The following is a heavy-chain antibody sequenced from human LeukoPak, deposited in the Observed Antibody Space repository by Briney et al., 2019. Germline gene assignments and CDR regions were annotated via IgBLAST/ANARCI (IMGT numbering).Heavy chain of an antibody. Sequence: PGGSLRLSCAASGFTFSSYWMNWVRQAPGKGLEWVANINQDGSEKYYVDSVKGRFTISRDNAKNSLYLQMNSLRGEDTAVYYCARGLYCSSTSCQYFGYWGQGTLVTVSP. V-gene: IGHV3-7*04. CDR1: GFTFSSYW. J-gene: IGHJ4*02. CDR2: INQDGSEK. CDR3: ARGLYCSSTSCQYFGY. D-gene: IGHD2-2*01.